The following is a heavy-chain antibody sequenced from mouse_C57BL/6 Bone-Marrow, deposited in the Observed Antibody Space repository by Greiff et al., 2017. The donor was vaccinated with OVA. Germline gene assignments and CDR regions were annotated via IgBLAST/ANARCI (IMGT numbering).Heavy chain of an antibody. J-gene: IGHJ1*03. CDR3: ARCSNYVDWYFDV. D-gene: IGHD2-5*01. CDR2: IYPGDGDT. V-gene: IGHV1-82*01. CDR1: GYAFSSSW. Sequence: QVQLQQSGPELVKPGASVKISCKASGYAFSSSWMNWVKQRPGKGLEWIGRIYPGDGDTNYNGKFKGKATLTADKSSSTAYMQLSSLTSEDSAVYFCARCSNYVDWYFDVWGTGTTVTVSS.